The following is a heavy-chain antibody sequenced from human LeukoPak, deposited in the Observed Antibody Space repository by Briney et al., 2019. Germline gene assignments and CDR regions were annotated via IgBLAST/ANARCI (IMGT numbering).Heavy chain of an antibody. V-gene: IGHV4-34*01. CDR2: INHSGST. CDR1: GGSFSGYY. D-gene: IGHD6-13*01. Sequence: PSETLSLTRAVYGGSFSGYYWSWIRQPPGKGLEWIGEINHSGSTNYNPSLRSRVTISVDTSKNQFSLKLSSVTAADTAVYYCARGLSISRYSSSWYRGDYYYYMDVWGKGTTVTVSS. J-gene: IGHJ6*03. CDR3: ARGLSISRYSSSWYRGDYYYYMDV.